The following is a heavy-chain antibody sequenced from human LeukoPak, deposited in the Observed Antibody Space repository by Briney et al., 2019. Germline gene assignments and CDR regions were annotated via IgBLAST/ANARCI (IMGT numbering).Heavy chain of an antibody. D-gene: IGHD2-2*01. J-gene: IGHJ3*02. CDR2: ISSSSSYI. V-gene: IGHV3-21*01. CDR3: ARDRTLHFDI. CDR1: GFTFSSYS. Sequence: GGSLRLSCAASGFTFSSYSMNWVRRAPGKGLEWVSSISSSSSYIYYADSVKGRFTISRDNAKNSLYLQMNSLRAEDTAVYYCARDRTLHFDIWGQGTMVTVSS.